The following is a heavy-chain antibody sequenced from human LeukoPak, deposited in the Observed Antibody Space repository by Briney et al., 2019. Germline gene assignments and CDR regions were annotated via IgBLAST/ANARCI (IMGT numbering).Heavy chain of an antibody. D-gene: IGHD4-17*01. V-gene: IGHV3-21*01. Sequence: GGSLRLSCAASGFTFSSYSVNWVRQAPGKGLEWVSSISSSSSYIYYADSVKGRFTISRDNAKNSLYLQMNSLRAEDTAVYYCARDAPDYGDYVGYYYYMDVWGKGTTVTVSS. J-gene: IGHJ6*03. CDR1: GFTFSSYS. CDR2: ISSSSSYI. CDR3: ARDAPDYGDYVGYYYYMDV.